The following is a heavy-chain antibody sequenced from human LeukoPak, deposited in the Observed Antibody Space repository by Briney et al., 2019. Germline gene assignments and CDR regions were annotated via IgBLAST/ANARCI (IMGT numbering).Heavy chain of an antibody. Sequence: ASVKVSCKASGYTFTGYYMHWVRQAPGPGLEWMGWINPNSGGTNYAQKFQGRVTMTRDTSISTAYMELSSLRSEDTAVYYCASLLVAHSRRELLSLRYFDWLSNFDYWGQGTLVTVSS. CDR2: INPNSGGT. CDR3: ASLLVAHSRRELLSLRYFDWLSNFDY. J-gene: IGHJ4*02. CDR1: GYTFTGYY. D-gene: IGHD3-9*01. V-gene: IGHV1-2*02.